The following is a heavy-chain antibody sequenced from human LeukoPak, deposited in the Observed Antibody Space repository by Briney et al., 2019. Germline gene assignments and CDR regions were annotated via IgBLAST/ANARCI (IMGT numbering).Heavy chain of an antibody. V-gene: IGHV4-39*07. Sequence: PSETLSLTCTVSGGSISSSGYYWGWIRQPPGKGLEWIGNINYSGSSYYNPSLKSRVTISVDTSKNQFSLKLSSVTAADTAVYYCARVEVGATRFHDAFDIWGQGTMVTVSS. CDR3: ARVEVGATRFHDAFDI. D-gene: IGHD1-26*01. CDR1: GGSISSSGYY. CDR2: INYSGSS. J-gene: IGHJ3*02.